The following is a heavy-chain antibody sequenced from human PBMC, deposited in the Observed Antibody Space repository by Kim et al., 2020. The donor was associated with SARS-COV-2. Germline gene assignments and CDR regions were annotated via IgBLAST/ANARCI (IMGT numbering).Heavy chain of an antibody. Sequence: NPSLKSRVTISVDTSKNQFSLKLSSVTAADTAVYYCARVSLVRGGRWFDPWGQGTLVTVSS. CDR3: ARVSLVRGGRWFDP. V-gene: IGHV4-34*01. D-gene: IGHD3-10*01. J-gene: IGHJ5*02.